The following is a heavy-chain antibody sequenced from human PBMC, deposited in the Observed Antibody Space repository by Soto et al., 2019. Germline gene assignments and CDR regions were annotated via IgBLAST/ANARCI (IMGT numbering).Heavy chain of an antibody. D-gene: IGHD3-10*01. CDR3: ARDPSGGYYYGSGSWGYYYGMEV. V-gene: IGHV1-2*04. CDR1: GYTFTGYH. J-gene: IGHJ6*01. CDR2: INPNSGGT. Sequence: ASVKVSRKASGYTFTGYHMHRGRLAPGKGLEWMGGINPNSGGTNYAQKFQGWGTMTRDTSISTAYMELSRLRSADTAVYYCARDPSGGYYYGSGSWGYYYGMEVWGQGTTVT.